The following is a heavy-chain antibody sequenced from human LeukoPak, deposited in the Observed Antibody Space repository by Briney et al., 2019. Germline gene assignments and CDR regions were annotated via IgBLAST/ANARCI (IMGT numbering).Heavy chain of an antibody. CDR2: IYYSGGT. V-gene: IGHV4-59*01. D-gene: IGHD2-21*01. Sequence: SETLSLTCTVSGGSIDSFYWSWIRQPPGKGLEWIGYIYYSGGTDYNPSLKSRVHISADTSKNQSSLKLTSVTAADTAASYCANILYNVGHFDYWGQGILVTVSS. CDR1: GGSIDSFY. CDR3: ANILYNVGHFDY. J-gene: IGHJ4*02.